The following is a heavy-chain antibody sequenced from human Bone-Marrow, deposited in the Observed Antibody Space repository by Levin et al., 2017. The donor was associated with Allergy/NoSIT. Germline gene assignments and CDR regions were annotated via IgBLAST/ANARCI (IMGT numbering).Heavy chain of an antibody. J-gene: IGHJ6*02. Sequence: LSLTCADSGFSFSSNWMSWVRQAPGKGLEWVANIKQDGSEKNYVDSVKGRFTISRDNAKNSLYLQMNSLRAEDTAVYYCASGYHYYYGMDVWGQGTTVTVSS. CDR2: IKQDGSEK. CDR3: ASGYHYYYGMDV. CDR1: GFSFSSNW. V-gene: IGHV3-7*01. D-gene: IGHD3-22*01.